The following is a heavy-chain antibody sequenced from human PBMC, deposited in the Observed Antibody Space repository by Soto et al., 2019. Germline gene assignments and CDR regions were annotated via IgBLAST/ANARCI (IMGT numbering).Heavy chain of an antibody. D-gene: IGHD3-10*01. CDR3: ARDPAGLLWFGELDY. CDR1: GFTFSSYG. Sequence: QVQLVESGGGVVQPGRSLRLSCAASGFTFSSYGMHWVRQAPGKGLEWVAVIWYDGSNKYYADSVKGRFTISRDNSKNTLYLQMNSLRAEDTAVYYCARDPAGLLWFGELDYWGPGTLVTVSS. V-gene: IGHV3-33*01. CDR2: IWYDGSNK. J-gene: IGHJ4*02.